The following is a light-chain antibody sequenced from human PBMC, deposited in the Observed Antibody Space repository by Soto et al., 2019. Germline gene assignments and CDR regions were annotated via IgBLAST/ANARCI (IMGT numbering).Light chain of an antibody. CDR2: RDG. Sequence: QSVLTQPPSASGTPGQSLTISCSGSSSNIGSHFVYWYQHLPGTAPKLLIFRDGQRPSGVPARFFGSKSGTSASLAITGLRSEDEAEYYCAVWDQSLTGWVFGGGTQLTVL. J-gene: IGLJ3*02. CDR1: SSNIGSHF. V-gene: IGLV1-47*01. CDR3: AVWDQSLTGWV.